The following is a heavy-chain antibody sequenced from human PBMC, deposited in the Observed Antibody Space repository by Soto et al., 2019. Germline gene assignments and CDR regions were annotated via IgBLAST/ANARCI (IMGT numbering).Heavy chain of an antibody. V-gene: IGHV4-59*01. D-gene: IGHD3-10*01. Sequence: SETLSLTCTVSGGSISSYYWSWIRQPPGRGLEWIGYIYYSGSTNYNPSLKSRVTISVDTSKNQFSLKLGSVTAADTAVYYCARGYYGSGSYYRGVFGYWGQGTLVTVSS. CDR2: IYYSGST. CDR1: GGSISSYY. CDR3: ARGYYGSGSYYRGVFGY. J-gene: IGHJ4*02.